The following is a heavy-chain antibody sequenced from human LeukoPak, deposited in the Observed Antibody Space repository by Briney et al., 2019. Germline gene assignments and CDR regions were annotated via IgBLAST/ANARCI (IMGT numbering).Heavy chain of an antibody. V-gene: IGHV4-39*07. CDR1: GGSISSSYY. J-gene: IGHJ3*02. CDR3: ARSTRVTKTSFDAFDI. Sequence: SETLSLTCTVSGGSISSSYYWGWIRQPPGKGLEWIGSIYYSGSTYYNPSLKSRVTISVDTSKNQFSLKLSSVTAADTAVYYCARSTRVTKTSFDAFDIWGQGTMVTVSS. CDR2: IYYSGST. D-gene: IGHD4-17*01.